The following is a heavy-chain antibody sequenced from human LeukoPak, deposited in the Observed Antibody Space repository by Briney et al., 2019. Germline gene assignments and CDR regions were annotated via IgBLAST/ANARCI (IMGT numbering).Heavy chain of an antibody. CDR2: IWYDGSNK. D-gene: IGHD1-26*01. V-gene: IGHV3-33*01. CDR1: GFTFSSYG. Sequence: GGSLRLSCAASGFTFSSYGMHWVRQAPGKGLEWVAVIWYDGSNKHYADSVKGRFTISRDNSKNTLYLQMNSLRAEDTAVYYCARKLRTRRYYYGMDVWGQGTTVTVSS. J-gene: IGHJ6*02. CDR3: ARKLRTRRYYYGMDV.